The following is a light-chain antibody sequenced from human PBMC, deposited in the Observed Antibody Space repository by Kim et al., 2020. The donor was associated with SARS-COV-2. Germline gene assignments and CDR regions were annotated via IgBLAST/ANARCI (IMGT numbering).Light chain of an antibody. J-gene: IGKJ2*01. Sequence: EIVMTQSPATLSVSPGERATLSCRASQSVDSCYVAWYQQRPGQAPRLLIFATSTRATGIPPRFSGSGSGTEFTLTISSLQSEDFAVYYCQQYNNGPPYTFGQGTKVDIK. CDR3: QQYNNGPPYT. V-gene: IGKV3-15*01. CDR1: QSVDSCY. CDR2: ATS.